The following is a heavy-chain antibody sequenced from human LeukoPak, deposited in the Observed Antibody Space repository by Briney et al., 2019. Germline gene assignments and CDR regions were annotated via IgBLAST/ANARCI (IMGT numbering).Heavy chain of an antibody. D-gene: IGHD2-15*01. Sequence: GGSLRLSCAASGFTVSTNYMTWVRQAPGKGLEWVSVIYSSSSTYYADSVKGRFTISRDNSKNTLYLQMNSLRAEDTAVYYCARVPYGGSSGSWGQGTLVTVSS. CDR2: IYSSSST. J-gene: IGHJ5*02. CDR3: ARVPYGGSSGS. V-gene: IGHV3-53*01. CDR1: GFTVSTNY.